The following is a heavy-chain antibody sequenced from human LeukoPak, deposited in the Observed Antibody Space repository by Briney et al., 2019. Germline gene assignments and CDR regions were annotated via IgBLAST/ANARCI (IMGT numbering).Heavy chain of an antibody. J-gene: IGHJ4*02. D-gene: IGHD3-16*01. Sequence: GGSLRLSCRVSGFTFNTYWMHWVRQAPGKGLVWVSRMNNDGRVISYAASVKGRFTISRDNAKNTLYLQMNSLRAEGTAVYYCAREFEATGFWALDYWGQGTLVTASS. CDR1: GFTFNTYW. CDR2: MNNDGRVI. CDR3: AREFEATGFWALDY. V-gene: IGHV3-74*01.